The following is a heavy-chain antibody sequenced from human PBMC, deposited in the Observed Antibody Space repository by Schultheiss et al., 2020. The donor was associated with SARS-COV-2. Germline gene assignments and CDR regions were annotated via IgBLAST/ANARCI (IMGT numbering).Heavy chain of an antibody. CDR2: ISSSSSYI. Sequence: GGSLRLSCAASGFTFSSYSMNWVRQAPGKGLEWVSSISSSSSYIFYADSVRGRFTISRDNAKNSLYLQMNSLRAEDTAVYYCARGRRDLHFSLYYFDYWGQGTLVTVSS. CDR3: ARGRRDLHFSLYYFDY. CDR1: GFTFSSYS. J-gene: IGHJ4*02. D-gene: IGHD3-16*02. V-gene: IGHV3-21*01.